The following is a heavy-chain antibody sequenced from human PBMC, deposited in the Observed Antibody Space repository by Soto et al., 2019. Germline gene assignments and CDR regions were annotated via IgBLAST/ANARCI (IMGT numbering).Heavy chain of an antibody. D-gene: IGHD3-10*01. CDR2: IYWDDDK. V-gene: IGHV2-5*02. CDR1: GFSLSTSGVG. CDR3: ALRRLYGWASDI. Sequence: QITLKESGPTLVKPTQTLTLTCTFSGFSLSTSGVGVGWIRQPPGKALEWLALIYWDDDKRYSPSLKSRLSITKYTAKNQVVLTMTNMDPVDTGTYYCALRRLYGWASDIWSQGTMVTVSS. J-gene: IGHJ3*02.